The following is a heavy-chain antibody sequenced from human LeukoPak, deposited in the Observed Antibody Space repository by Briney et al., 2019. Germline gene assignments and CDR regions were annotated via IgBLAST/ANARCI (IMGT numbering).Heavy chain of an antibody. CDR2: INPNSGDT. CDR3: ANILTGYYAFDY. CDR1: GYIFTGYY. Sequence: ASVKVSCKASGYIFTGYYMHWVRQAPGQGLEWMGWINPNSGDTNYAQKFQGSVTMTRDTSISTVYMELSRLRSDDTAVYYCANILTGYYAFDYWGQGTLVTVSS. V-gene: IGHV1-2*02. D-gene: IGHD3-9*01. J-gene: IGHJ4*02.